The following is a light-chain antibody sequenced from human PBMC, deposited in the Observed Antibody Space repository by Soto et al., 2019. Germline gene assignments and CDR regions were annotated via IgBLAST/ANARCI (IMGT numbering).Light chain of an antibody. V-gene: IGKV3-15*01. CDR3: QQYNNWPPLT. Sequence: EIVMTQSPATLSVSPGERATLSCRASQSVSSNLAWYQQKPRQAPRLLIYGASTRATGIPARFSSSGSGTEFTLIISSLQSEDFAVFYCQQYNNWPPLTFGGGTKVEIK. J-gene: IGKJ4*01. CDR1: QSVSSN. CDR2: GAS.